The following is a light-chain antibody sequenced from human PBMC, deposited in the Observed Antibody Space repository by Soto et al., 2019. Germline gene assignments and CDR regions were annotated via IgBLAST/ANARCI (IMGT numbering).Light chain of an antibody. CDR3: MQGTYWPST. CDR1: QSLIHSDGDTY. CDR2: KVS. V-gene: IGKV2-30*02. J-gene: IGKJ1*01. Sequence: DVVMTQSPLSLPVTLGQPASISCRSSQSLIHSDGDTYLTWFQQRPGQSPRRLIYKVSDRDSGVPDRFSGSGSGTDFTLKISRVEAEDVGIYYCMQGTYWPSTFGQGTEVEIK.